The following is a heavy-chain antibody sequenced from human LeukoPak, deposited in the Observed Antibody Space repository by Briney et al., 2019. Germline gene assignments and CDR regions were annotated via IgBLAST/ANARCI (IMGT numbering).Heavy chain of an antibody. CDR3: ARGGLVDTAMVNGDFDY. Sequence: SQTLSLTCTVSGGSISSGGYYWSWIRQHPGKGLEWIGYIYYSGSTNYNPSLKSRVTISVDTSKNQFSLKLSSVTAADTAVYYCARGGLVDTAMVNGDFDYWGQGTLVTVSS. CDR2: IYYSGST. D-gene: IGHD5-18*01. CDR1: GGSISSGGYY. J-gene: IGHJ4*02. V-gene: IGHV4-31*03.